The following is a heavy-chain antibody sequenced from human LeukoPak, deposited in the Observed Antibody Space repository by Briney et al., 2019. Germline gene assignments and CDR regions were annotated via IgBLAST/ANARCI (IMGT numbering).Heavy chain of an antibody. CDR1: GFTFSSYA. D-gene: IGHD2-2*01. CDR2: ISYDGSNK. J-gene: IGHJ6*02. CDR3: ARAQIVVVPAATYYYYYGMDV. Sequence: QPGRSLRLSCAASGFTFSSYAMHWVRQAPGKGLEWVAVISYDGSNKYYADSVKGRFTISRDNSKNTLYLQMNSLRAEDTAVYYCARAQIVVVPAATYYYYYGMDVWGQGTTVTVSS. V-gene: IGHV3-30-3*01.